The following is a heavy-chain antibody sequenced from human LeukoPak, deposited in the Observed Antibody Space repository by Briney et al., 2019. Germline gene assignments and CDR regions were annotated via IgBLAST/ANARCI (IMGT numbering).Heavy chain of an antibody. CDR1: GGSISSYY. CDR2: IHTSGST. J-gene: IGHJ4*02. V-gene: IGHV4-4*07. Sequence: SETLSLTCTVSGGSISSYYWNWIRQPAGKGLEWIGRIHTSGSTNYNPSLKSRVTISVDTSKNQFSLKLSSVTAADTAVYYCARREDTAMVLDYWGQGTLVTVSS. CDR3: ARREDTAMVLDY. D-gene: IGHD5-18*01.